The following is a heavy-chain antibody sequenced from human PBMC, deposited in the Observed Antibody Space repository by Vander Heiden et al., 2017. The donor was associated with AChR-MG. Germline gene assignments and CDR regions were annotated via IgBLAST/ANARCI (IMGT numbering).Heavy chain of an antibody. CDR2: ISSSSSYI. CDR3: ARDPSRGGNPTEYY. D-gene: IGHD2-15*01. CDR1: GFTFSSYS. J-gene: IGHJ4*02. Sequence: EVQLVESGGGLVKPGGSRRLSCAASGFTFSSYSMNWVRQAPGKGLEWVSSISSSSSYIYYADSVKGRFTISRDNAKNSLYLQMNSLRAEDTAVYYCARDPSRGGNPTEYYWGQGTLVTVSS. V-gene: IGHV3-21*01.